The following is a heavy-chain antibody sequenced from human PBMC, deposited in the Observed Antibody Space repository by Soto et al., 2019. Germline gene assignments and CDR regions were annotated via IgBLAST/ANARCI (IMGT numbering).Heavy chain of an antibody. V-gene: IGHV1-2*04. CDR1: GASFNDYY. CDR2: INPNGGVT. D-gene: IGHD5-12*01. J-gene: IGHJ6*03. Sequence: QVQLVQSGAEVRKPGASVTVSCRSSGASFNDYYIHWVRQAPGQGFEWMGWINPNGGVTKYAEKFQGWVSMARDTSIRTVYMQLSRLRSDDTDVYYCARESGGATATLDYYYFYMGVWGTGTTVTVYS. CDR3: ARESGGATATLDYYYFYMGV.